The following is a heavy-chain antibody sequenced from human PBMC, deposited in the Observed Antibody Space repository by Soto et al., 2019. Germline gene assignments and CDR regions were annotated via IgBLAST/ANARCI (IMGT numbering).Heavy chain of an antibody. D-gene: IGHD3-3*01. Sequence: ASVKVSCKASGYTFTSYYMHWVRQAPGQGLEWMGIINPSGGSTSYAQKFQGRVTMTRDTSTSTVYMELSSLRSEDTAVYYCARETRLLYDFWSGYENWFDPWGQGTLVTVAS. J-gene: IGHJ5*02. CDR1: GYTFTSYY. CDR2: INPSGGST. CDR3: ARETRLLYDFWSGYENWFDP. V-gene: IGHV1-46*01.